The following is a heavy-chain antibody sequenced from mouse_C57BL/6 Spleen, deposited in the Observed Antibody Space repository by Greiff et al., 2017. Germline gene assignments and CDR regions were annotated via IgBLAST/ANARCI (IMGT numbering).Heavy chain of an antibody. Sequence: VQLQQSGPELVKPGASVKISCKASGYAFSSSWMNWVKQRPGKGLEWIGRIYPGDGDTNYNGKFKGKATLTAAKSSSTAYMQLSSLTSEGSAVYVCARETHYYGSSDGDIDFWGTGTTGTVSS. D-gene: IGHD1-1*01. CDR2: IYPGDGDT. V-gene: IGHV1-82*01. CDR1: GYAFSSSW. J-gene: IGHJ1*03. CDR3: ARETHYYGSSDGDIDF.